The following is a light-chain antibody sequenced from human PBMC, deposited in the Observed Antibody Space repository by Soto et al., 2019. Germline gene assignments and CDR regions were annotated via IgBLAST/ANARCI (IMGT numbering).Light chain of an antibody. Sequence: IQLTQSPSSRSALFGTRVTIPSRPSQDINSHLAWYQQKPGKAPKVLIYVASTLQSGVPSRFSGSGSGTDFTLTISSLQPDDFASYYCQQVHSWPLTFGGGTKVDIK. CDR2: VAS. CDR1: QDINSH. CDR3: QQVHSWPLT. J-gene: IGKJ4*01. V-gene: IGKV1-9*01.